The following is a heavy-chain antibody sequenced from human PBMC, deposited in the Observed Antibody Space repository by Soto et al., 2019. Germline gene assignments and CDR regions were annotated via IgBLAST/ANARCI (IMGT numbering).Heavy chain of an antibody. Sequence: QVQLMQSGAEVKKPGASVKVSCQASGYMFTSYYIHWVRQAPGQGLEWMGIINTYGDSTSYAQQLQGGVLKTRDLSTGTSFMELSSLRSEDTALYYCAGGCRMTGVAAWIDPWGQGTLVTVSS. CDR1: GYMFTSYY. D-gene: IGHD1-20*01. CDR3: AGGCRMTGVAAWIDP. J-gene: IGHJ5*02. V-gene: IGHV1-46*04. CDR2: INTYGDST.